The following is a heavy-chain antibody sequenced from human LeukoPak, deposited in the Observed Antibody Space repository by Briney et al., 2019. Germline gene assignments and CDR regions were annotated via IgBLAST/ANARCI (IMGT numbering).Heavy chain of an antibody. CDR3: ARARDSSGLRDFDL. CDR1: GGSISSYY. V-gene: IGHV4-59*01. CDR2: IYYSGST. Sequence: SETLSLTCTVSGGSISSYYWSWIRQPPGKGLEWIGYIYYSGSTNYNPSLKSRVTISVDTSKNQFSLKLSSVTAADTAVYYCARARDSSGLRDFDLWGRGTLVTVSS. D-gene: IGHD3-22*01. J-gene: IGHJ2*01.